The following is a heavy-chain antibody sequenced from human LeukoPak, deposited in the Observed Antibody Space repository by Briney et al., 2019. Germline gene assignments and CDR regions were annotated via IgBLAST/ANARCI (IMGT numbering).Heavy chain of an antibody. CDR3: ARRAVAYCYYYYMDV. J-gene: IGHJ6*03. CDR1: GYTFTGYY. D-gene: IGHD6-19*01. Sequence: GASVKVSCKASGYTFTGYYMHWVRQATGQGLEWMGWMNPNSGNTGYAQKFQGRVTITRNTSISTAYMDLSSLRSDDTAVYYCARRAVAYCYYYYMDVWGKGTTVTVSS. V-gene: IGHV1-8*03. CDR2: MNPNSGNT.